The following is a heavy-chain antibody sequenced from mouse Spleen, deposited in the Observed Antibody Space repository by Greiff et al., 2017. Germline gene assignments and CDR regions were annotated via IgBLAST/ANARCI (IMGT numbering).Heavy chain of an antibody. D-gene: IGHD2-2*01. CDR1: GFSLTSYG. V-gene: IGHV2-2*01. Sequence: QVQLQQSGPGLVQPSQSLSITCTVSGFSLTSYGVHWVRQSPGKGLEWLGVIWSGGSTDYNAAFISRLSISKDNSKSQVFFKMNSLQADDTAIYYCARIYYGYLYYYAMDYWGQGTSVTVSS. CDR3: ARIYYGYLYYYAMDY. J-gene: IGHJ4*01. CDR2: IWSGGST.